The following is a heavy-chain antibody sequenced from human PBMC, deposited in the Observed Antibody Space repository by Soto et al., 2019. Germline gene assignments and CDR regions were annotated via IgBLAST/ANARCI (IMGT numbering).Heavy chain of an antibody. CDR3: AKVSRVDILTGYYDY. Sequence: GGSLRLSCAASGFTFDDYAMHWVRQAPGKGLEWVSGISWNSGSIGYADSVKGRFTISRDNAKNSLYLQMNSLRAEDTALYYCAKVSRVDILTGYYDYWGQGTLVTVSS. J-gene: IGHJ4*02. D-gene: IGHD3-9*01. CDR2: ISWNSGSI. V-gene: IGHV3-9*01. CDR1: GFTFDDYA.